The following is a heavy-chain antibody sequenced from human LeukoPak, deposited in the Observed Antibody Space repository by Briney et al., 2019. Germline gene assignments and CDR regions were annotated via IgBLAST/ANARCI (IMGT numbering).Heavy chain of an antibody. CDR1: GGSFSGYY. CDR3: ARGFKDCSGGSCQAHFDY. D-gene: IGHD2-15*01. J-gene: IGHJ4*02. Sequence: SETLSLTCAVYGGSFSGYYWSWIRQPPGKGLEWIGEINHSGSTNYNPSLKSRVTISVDTSKNQFSLKLSSVTAADTAVYYCARGFKDCSGGSCQAHFDYWGQGTLVTASS. V-gene: IGHV4-34*01. CDR2: INHSGST.